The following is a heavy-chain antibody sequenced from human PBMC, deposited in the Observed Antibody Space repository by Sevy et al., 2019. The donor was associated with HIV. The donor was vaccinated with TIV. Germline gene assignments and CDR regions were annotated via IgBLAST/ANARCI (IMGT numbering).Heavy chain of an antibody. J-gene: IGHJ6*02. D-gene: IGHD5-12*01. V-gene: IGHV1-46*01. CDR2: INPSGGST. CDR1: GYTFTSYY. CDR3: ARQVATIREYYYYGMDV. Sequence: ASVKVSCKASGYTFTSYYMHWVRQAPGQGLEWMGIINPSGGSTSYAQKFQGRVTMTRDTSTSTAYMELSSLRSEDTAVYYCARQVATIREYYYYGMDVWGQGTTVTVSS.